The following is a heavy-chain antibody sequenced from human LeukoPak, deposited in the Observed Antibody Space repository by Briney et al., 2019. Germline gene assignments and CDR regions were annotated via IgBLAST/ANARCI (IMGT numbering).Heavy chain of an antibody. Sequence: NPSETLSLTCAVYGGSFSGYYWSWIRQPPGKGLEWIGEINHSGSTNYNPSLKSRVTISVDTSKNQFSLKLSSVTAADTAVYYCARGWSAWNYYYYMDVWGKGTTVTVSS. D-gene: IGHD1-1*01. CDR3: ARGWSAWNYYYYMDV. V-gene: IGHV4-34*01. CDR2: INHSGST. CDR1: GGSFSGYY. J-gene: IGHJ6*03.